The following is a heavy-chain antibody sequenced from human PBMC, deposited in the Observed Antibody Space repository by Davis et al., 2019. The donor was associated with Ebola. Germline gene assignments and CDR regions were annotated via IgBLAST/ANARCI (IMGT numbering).Heavy chain of an antibody. CDR3: ARDKGIVGATELFDY. V-gene: IGHV3-48*03. Sequence: GGSLRLSCAASGFTFSSYEMNWVRQAPGKGLEWVSYISSSGITIYYADSVKGRFTVSRDNSKNTLYLQMNSLRAEDTAVYYCARDKGIVGATELFDYWGQGTLVTASS. J-gene: IGHJ4*02. D-gene: IGHD1-26*01. CDR2: ISSSGITI. CDR1: GFTFSSYE.